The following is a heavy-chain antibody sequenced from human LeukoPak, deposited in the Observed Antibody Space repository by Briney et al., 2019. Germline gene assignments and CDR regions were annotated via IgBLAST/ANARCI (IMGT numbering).Heavy chain of an antibody. CDR1: GGSMKSSY. CDR2: IYSSGST. D-gene: IGHD6-13*01. CDR3: ARVYYSSSYDYWYFDL. V-gene: IGHV4-59*01. J-gene: IGHJ2*01. Sequence: PSETLSLTCTVSGGSMKSSYWNWIRQPPGKGLEWIGYIYSSGSTNYHPSLKSRVTISVDTSKNQFSLKLTSVTAADTAVYYCARVYYSSSYDYWYFDLWGRGTLVTVSS.